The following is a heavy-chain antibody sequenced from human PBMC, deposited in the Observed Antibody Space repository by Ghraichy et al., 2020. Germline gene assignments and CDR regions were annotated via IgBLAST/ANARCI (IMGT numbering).Heavy chain of an antibody. D-gene: IGHD3-10*01. V-gene: IGHV1-24*01. CDR3: ATSTLWFGELTPFDY. CDR2: FDPEDGET. Sequence: WGGRAAGKGLEWMGGFDPEDGETICAQKFQGRVTMTEDTSTDTAYMELSSLRSEDTAVYYCATSTLWFGELTPFDYWGQGTLVTVSS. J-gene: IGHJ4*02.